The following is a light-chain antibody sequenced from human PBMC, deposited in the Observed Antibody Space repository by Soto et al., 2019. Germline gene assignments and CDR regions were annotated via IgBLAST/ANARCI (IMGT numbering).Light chain of an antibody. Sequence: DIQMTQSPSTLSASVGDRVTITCRASQSFSSWLAWYQQKPGKAPKLLIYDASTLQSGVPSRFSGSGSGTEFTLTISSLQPDDFATYSCQQYNNYLWTFGQGTKVEIK. CDR3: QQYNNYLWT. V-gene: IGKV1-5*01. CDR2: DAS. CDR1: QSFSSW. J-gene: IGKJ1*01.